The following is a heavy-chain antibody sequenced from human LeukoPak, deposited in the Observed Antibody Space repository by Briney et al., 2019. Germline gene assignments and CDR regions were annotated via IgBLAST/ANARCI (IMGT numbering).Heavy chain of an antibody. Sequence: GGSLRLSCAASGFTFSSYWMSWVRQAPGKGLEWVANIKQDGSEKYYVDSVEGRFTISRDNAKNSLYLQMNSLRAEDTAVYYCARDGYCSGGSCYGSYFDYWGQGTLVTVSS. CDR3: ARDGYCSGGSCYGSYFDY. J-gene: IGHJ4*02. CDR2: IKQDGSEK. V-gene: IGHV3-7*01. CDR1: GFTFSSYW. D-gene: IGHD2-15*01.